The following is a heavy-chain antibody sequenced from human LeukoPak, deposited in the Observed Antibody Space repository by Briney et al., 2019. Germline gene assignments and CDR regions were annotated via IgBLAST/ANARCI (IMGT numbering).Heavy chain of an antibody. CDR3: ARPYGSGSRYYYYYMDV. CDR1: GFTFRDAW. D-gene: IGHD3-10*01. CDR2: ISSSGSTI. V-gene: IGHV3-11*01. Sequence: GGSLRLSCATSGFTFRDAWMSWVRQAPGKGLEWVSYISSSGSTIYYADSVKGRFTISRDNAKNSLYLQMNSLRAEDTAVYYCARPYGSGSRYYYYYMDVWGKGTTVTVSS. J-gene: IGHJ6*03.